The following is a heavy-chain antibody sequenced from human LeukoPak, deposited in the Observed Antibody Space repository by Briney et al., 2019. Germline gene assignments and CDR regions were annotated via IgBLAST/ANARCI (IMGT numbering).Heavy chain of an antibody. Sequence: ASVKVSCKASGYTFTSYDINWVRQATGQGLEWMGWMNPNSGNTGYAQKFQGRVTMTRNTSISTAYMELSSLRSEDTAVYYCASSLGEVDWFDPWGQGTLVTVSS. D-gene: IGHD3-10*01. CDR3: ASSLGEVDWFDP. CDR2: MNPNSGNT. J-gene: IGHJ5*02. CDR1: GYTFTSYD. V-gene: IGHV1-8*01.